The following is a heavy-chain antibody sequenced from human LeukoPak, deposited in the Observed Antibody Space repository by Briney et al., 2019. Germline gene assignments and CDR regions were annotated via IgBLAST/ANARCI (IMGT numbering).Heavy chain of an antibody. CDR1: GGSISSGSYY. CDR2: IYTSGST. J-gene: IGHJ3*02. CDR3: ARDLPGQYGFDI. Sequence: SETLSLTCTVSGGSISSGSYYWSWIRKPAGKGLEWIGRIYTSGSTNYNPSLKSRVTISVDTSKKQVSLRLSSVTAADTAVYYCARDLPGQYGFDIWGQGTMVTVSS. D-gene: IGHD1-14*01. V-gene: IGHV4-61*02.